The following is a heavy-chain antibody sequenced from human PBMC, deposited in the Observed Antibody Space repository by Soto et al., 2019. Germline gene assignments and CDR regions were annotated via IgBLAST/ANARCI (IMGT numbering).Heavy chain of an antibody. V-gene: IGHV4-34*01. J-gene: IGHJ6*02. CDR3: SAGAALAVAGYYYYYGMDV. CDR1: GGSFSGYI. D-gene: IGHD6-19*01. CDR2: INHSGSA. Sequence: SETLSLTCDVYGGSFSGYIWTWIRQTPGKGLQSIGQINHSGSANYNPSLKSRVTISVHTSNSQFSLELSSVTAADTAVYYCSAGAALAVAGYYYYYGMDVWGQGTTVTVSS.